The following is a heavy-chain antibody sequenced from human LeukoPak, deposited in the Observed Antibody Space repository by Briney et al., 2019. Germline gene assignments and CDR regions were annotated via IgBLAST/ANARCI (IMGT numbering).Heavy chain of an antibody. J-gene: IGHJ4*02. CDR3: AREEYYDILTGPFDY. CDR1: GFTFSSYA. V-gene: IGHV3-23*01. D-gene: IGHD3-9*01. CDR2: ISGSGSGT. Sequence: PGGSLRLSCAASGFTFSSYAMSWVRQAPGEGLQWVSGISGSGSGTYYADSVRGRFTISRDNSKNTLYLQMNSLRAEDTAVYYCAREEYYDILTGPFDYWGQGTLVAVSS.